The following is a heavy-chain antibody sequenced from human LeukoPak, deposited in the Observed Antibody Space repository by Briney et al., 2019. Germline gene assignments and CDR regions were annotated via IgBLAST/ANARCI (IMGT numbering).Heavy chain of an antibody. V-gene: IGHV4-34*01. D-gene: IGHD6-6*01. Sequence: SEALSLNCAVYGGSFSGYYWSWIRQPPGKGPEWIGEINHSGSTNHNPSLKSRVTISVDASKNQFSLKLSSVTAADTSVYYCARAGGRVGSSLDFDYWGQGTPVTVSS. CDR1: GGSFSGYY. J-gene: IGHJ4*02. CDR2: INHSGST. CDR3: ARAGGRVGSSLDFDY.